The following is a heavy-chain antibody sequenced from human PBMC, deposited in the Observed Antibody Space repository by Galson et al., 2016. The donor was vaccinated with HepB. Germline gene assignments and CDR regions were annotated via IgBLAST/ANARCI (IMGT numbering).Heavy chain of an antibody. CDR3: ARDPYVDTAMVTEGGGDYFDY. CDR2: IKQDGSEN. Sequence: SLRLSCAASGFTFSSYWMSWVRQAPGKGLEWVANIKQDGSENYYVDSVKGRFTISRDNAKNSLYLQMNSLRAEDTAVYYCARDPYVDTAMVTEGGGDYFDYWGQGTLVTVSS. D-gene: IGHD5-18*01. J-gene: IGHJ4*02. CDR1: GFTFSSYW. V-gene: IGHV3-7*01.